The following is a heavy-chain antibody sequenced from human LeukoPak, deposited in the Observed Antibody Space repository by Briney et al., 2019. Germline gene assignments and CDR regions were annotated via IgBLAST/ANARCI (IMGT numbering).Heavy chain of an antibody. CDR2: IYYSGST. Sequence: SETLSLTCTVSGGSISSSSYYWGWIRQPPGKGLEWIGSIYYSGSTYYNPSLKSRVTISVDTSKNQFSLKLSSVTAADTAVYYCARDVLGDLPGGVGYYYYGMDVWGHGTTVTVSS. D-gene: IGHD3-16*01. CDR1: GGSISSSSYY. J-gene: IGHJ6*02. V-gene: IGHV4-39*07. CDR3: ARDVLGDLPGGVGYYYYGMDV.